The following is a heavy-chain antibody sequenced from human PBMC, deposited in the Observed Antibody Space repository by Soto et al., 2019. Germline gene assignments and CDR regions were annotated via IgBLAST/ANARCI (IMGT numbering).Heavy chain of an antibody. J-gene: IGHJ5*02. V-gene: IGHV2-5*01. CDR3: AHRQKGYDFWSGSGNWFDP. CDR1: GFSLSTSGVG. Sequence: QITLKESGPTLVKPTQTLTLTCTFSGFSLSTSGVGVGWIRQPPGKALEWLALIYWNDDKRYSPSLKSRLTITKDTSKNQVVLTMTNMDPVETATYYYAHRQKGYDFWSGSGNWFDPWGQGTLVTVSS. D-gene: IGHD3-3*01. CDR2: IYWNDDK.